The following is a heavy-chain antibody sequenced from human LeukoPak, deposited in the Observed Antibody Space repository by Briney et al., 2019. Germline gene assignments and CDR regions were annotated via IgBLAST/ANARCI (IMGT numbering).Heavy chain of an antibody. V-gene: IGHV3-9*01. CDR1: GFTFDDYA. J-gene: IGHJ4*02. Sequence: PGRSLRLSCAASGFTFDDYAMHWVRQAPGKGLEWVSGISWNSGNIGYADSVKGRFTISRDNAKNSLYLQMNSLRAEDTALYYCAKDMSYYDSSGGFDYWGQGTLVTVSS. D-gene: IGHD3-22*01. CDR2: ISWNSGNI. CDR3: AKDMSYYDSSGGFDY.